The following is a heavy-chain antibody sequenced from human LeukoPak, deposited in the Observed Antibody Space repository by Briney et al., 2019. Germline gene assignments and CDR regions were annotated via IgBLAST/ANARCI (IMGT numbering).Heavy chain of an antibody. CDR2: IYYSGST. CDR1: GGTISSYY. CDR3: ARPRASCGGDCFCGYFDL. J-gene: IGHJ2*01. Sequence: PSETLSFTGTVSGGTISSYYWSWIGQPPGKGLEWIGYIYYSGSTNYNPSLKSRVTISVDTSKNQFSLQLSSVTAADTAVYYCARPRASCGGDCFCGYFDLWGPGTLVTVSS. D-gene: IGHD2-21*02. V-gene: IGHV4-59*01.